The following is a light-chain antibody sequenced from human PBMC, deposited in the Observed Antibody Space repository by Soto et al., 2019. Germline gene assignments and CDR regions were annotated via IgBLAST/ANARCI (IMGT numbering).Light chain of an antibody. CDR2: GAS. J-gene: IGKJ2*01. V-gene: IGKV3-20*01. CDR1: QSVTSSY. Sequence: DIVLTQSPGTLSLSPGERASLSCRASQSVTSSYLAWFQPNPGQAPRLLIYGASRRATGIPDRFSGSGSGTDVPLTISRLEPEDCVRYDGQQAGRAPYTFGQGTKLEIK. CDR3: QQAGRAPYT.